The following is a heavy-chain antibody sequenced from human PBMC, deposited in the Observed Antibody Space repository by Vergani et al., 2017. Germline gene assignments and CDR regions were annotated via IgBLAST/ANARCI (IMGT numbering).Heavy chain of an antibody. CDR1: GFTFSSYA. D-gene: IGHD2-15*01. CDR2: ISYDGSNK. J-gene: IGHJ3*02. CDR3: ARDGYCSGGSCYWGDAFDI. V-gene: IGHV3-30*04. Sequence: VQLVESGGGVVQPGRSLRLSCAASGFTFSSYAMHWVRQAPGKGLEWVAVISYDGSNKYYADSVKGRFTISRDNSKNTLYLQMNSLRAEDTAVYYCARDGYCSGGSCYWGDAFDIWGQGTMVTVSS.